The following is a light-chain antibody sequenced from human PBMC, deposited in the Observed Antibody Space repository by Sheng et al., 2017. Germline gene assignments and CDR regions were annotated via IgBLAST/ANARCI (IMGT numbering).Light chain of an antibody. J-gene: IGLJ1*01. CDR3: QAWDSSTSYV. CDR1: KLGDDY. CDR2: KDT. V-gene: IGLV3-1*01. Sequence: SYALTQPPSVSVSPGQTASITCSRDKLGDDYVSWYQQKPGQSPVLVIYKDTKRPSGIPERFSGSNSGNTATLTISGTQAMDEADYYCQAWDSSTSYVFGTGTKVTVL.